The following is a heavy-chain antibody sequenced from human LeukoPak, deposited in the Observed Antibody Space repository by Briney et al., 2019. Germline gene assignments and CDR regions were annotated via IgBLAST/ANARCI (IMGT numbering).Heavy chain of an antibody. V-gene: IGHV3-33*01. Sequence: GGSLRLSCAASGFTFSSYGMHWVRQAPGKGLEWVAVIWYDGSNKHYADSVKGRFTISRDNSKKTLFLQMNSLRAEDTAVYYCARGRRGYDFWSGLRPYYFDYWGQGTLVTVSS. CDR3: ARGRRGYDFWSGLRPYYFDY. CDR1: GFTFSSYG. J-gene: IGHJ4*02. D-gene: IGHD3-3*01. CDR2: IWYDGSNK.